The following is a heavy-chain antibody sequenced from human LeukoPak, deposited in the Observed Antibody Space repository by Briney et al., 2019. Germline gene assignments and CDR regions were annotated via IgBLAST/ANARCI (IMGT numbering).Heavy chain of an antibody. CDR2: INSGGNT. V-gene: IGHV3-66*01. CDR1: GFTVSSSY. Sequence: PGGSLRLSCAASGFTVSSSYMSWVRQAPGRGLQWVSAINSGGNTFYADSVKGRFTISRDNAKNSLYLQMNSLRAEDTAVYYCARDRITMVRGVRSALDYWGQGTLVTVSS. J-gene: IGHJ4*02. D-gene: IGHD3-10*01. CDR3: ARDRITMVRGVRSALDY.